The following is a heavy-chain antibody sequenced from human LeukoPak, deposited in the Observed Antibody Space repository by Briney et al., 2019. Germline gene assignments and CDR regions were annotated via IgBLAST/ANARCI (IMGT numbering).Heavy chain of an antibody. D-gene: IGHD1-26*01. Sequence: SETLSLTCTVSGGSISSGGYYWSWIRQHPGKGLEWIGYIYYSGCTYYNPSLKSRVTISVDTSKNQCSLKLSSVTAADTAVYYCARAGRGYYFDYWGQGTLVTVSS. CDR1: GGSISSGGYY. J-gene: IGHJ4*02. V-gene: IGHV4-31*03. CDR3: ARAGRGYYFDY. CDR2: IYYSGCT.